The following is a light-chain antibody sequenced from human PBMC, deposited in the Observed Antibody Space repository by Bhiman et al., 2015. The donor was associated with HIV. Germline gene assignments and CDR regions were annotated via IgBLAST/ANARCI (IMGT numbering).Light chain of an antibody. CDR1: SSDVGGYNY. J-gene: IGLJ2*01. V-gene: IGLV2-23*02. CDR3: CSYAGTSTYVV. CDR2: DVT. Sequence: QSALTQPASVSGSPGQSITISCTGSSSDVGGYNYVSWYQHHPGKAPKLMIFDVTKRPSGISNRFSGSKSGNTASLTISGLQAEDEGDYYCCSYAGTSTYVVFGGGTKLTVL.